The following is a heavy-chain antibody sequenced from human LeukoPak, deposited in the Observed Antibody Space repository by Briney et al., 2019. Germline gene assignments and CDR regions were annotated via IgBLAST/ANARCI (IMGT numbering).Heavy chain of an antibody. CDR2: IKQDGSEK. Sequence: PGGSLRLSCAASGFTFSSYWMSWVRQAPGKGLEWVANIKQDGSEKYYVDSVKGRFTISRDNAKNSLYLQMNSLRAEDTAVYYCARARLNYYDSSGYVFDAFDIWGQGTMVTVSS. D-gene: IGHD3-22*01. CDR3: ARARLNYYDSSGYVFDAFDI. CDR1: GFTFSSYW. J-gene: IGHJ3*02. V-gene: IGHV3-7*01.